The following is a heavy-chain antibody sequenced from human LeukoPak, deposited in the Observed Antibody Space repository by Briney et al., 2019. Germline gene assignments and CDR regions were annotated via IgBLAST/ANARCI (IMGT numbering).Heavy chain of an antibody. CDR1: GDSISTYY. V-gene: IGHV4-59*01. CDR3: ARKNPAAAGIGVHNWFDP. CDR2: LYYSGST. J-gene: IGHJ5*02. Sequence: SETLSLTCTVSGDSISTYYWSWIRQPPGKGLEWIGWLYYSGSTNYNPSLKSRVTISVDTSKNQFSLKLSSVTAADTAVYYCARKNPAAAGIGVHNWFDPWGQGTLVTVSS. D-gene: IGHD6-13*01.